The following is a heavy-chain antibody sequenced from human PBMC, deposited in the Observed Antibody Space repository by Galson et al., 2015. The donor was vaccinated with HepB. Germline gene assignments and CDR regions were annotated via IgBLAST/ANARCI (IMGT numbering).Heavy chain of an antibody. CDR2: VSGSGDDT. Sequence: SLRLSCAASGFTFSNYSMNWVRQAPGKGLEWVSSVSGSGDDTNYAVSVKGRFTISRDNSKNTLYLQMNSLRAEDTAVYYCAKGWASYTSSLYFDYWGQGTLVTVSS. CDR3: AKGWASYTSSLYFDY. CDR1: GFTFSNYS. D-gene: IGHD2-2*02. J-gene: IGHJ4*02. V-gene: IGHV3-23*01.